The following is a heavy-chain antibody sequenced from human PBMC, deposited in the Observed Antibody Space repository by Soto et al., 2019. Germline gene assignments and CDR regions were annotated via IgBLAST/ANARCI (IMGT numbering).Heavy chain of an antibody. Sequence: GESLRISCKGSGYSFTGYWIGWVRQMPGKGLEWMGIIYPGDSDTRYSPSFQGQVTISADKSISTAYLQWSSLKASDTAMYYCARQEGFGQLDYYGMDVWGQGTTVTVSS. V-gene: IGHV5-51*01. J-gene: IGHJ6*02. D-gene: IGHD3-16*01. CDR2: IYPGDSDT. CDR3: ARQEGFGQLDYYGMDV. CDR1: GYSFTGYW.